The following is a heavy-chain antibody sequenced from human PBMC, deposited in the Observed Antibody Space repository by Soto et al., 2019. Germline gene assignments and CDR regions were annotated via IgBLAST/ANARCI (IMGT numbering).Heavy chain of an antibody. J-gene: IGHJ3*02. CDR1: GGTFSSYA. V-gene: IGHV1-69*01. Sequence: QVQLVQSGAEVKKPGSSVKVSCKASGGTFSSYAISWVRQAPGQGLEWMGGIIPIFGTANYAQKFQGRVPITADESTSTAYMELSSLRSEDTAVYYCARVHRVGSYTRDAFDIWGQGTMVTVSS. D-gene: IGHD1-26*01. CDR3: ARVHRVGSYTRDAFDI. CDR2: IIPIFGTA.